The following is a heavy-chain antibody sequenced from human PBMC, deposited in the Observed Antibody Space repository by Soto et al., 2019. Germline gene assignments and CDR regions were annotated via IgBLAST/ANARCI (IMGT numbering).Heavy chain of an antibody. J-gene: IGHJ5*02. Sequence: SETLSLTCTVSGDSIDRHYWTWIRQPAGKGPEWIGHIYSSGNKNYNPSLKSRVTMSLDTSGKQFSLSLRSVTAAATAIYCCTRGRGFYSDNYFDPWSPGTQVTVSS. CDR1: GDSIDRHY. V-gene: IGHV4-4*07. CDR3: TRGRGFYSDNYFDP. CDR2: IYSSGNK. D-gene: IGHD3-22*01.